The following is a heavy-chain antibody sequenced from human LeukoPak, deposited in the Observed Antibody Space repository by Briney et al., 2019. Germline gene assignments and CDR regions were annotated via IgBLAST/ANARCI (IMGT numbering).Heavy chain of an antibody. V-gene: IGHV3-7*01. CDR1: GFIFSSYW. J-gene: IGHJ4*02. CDR3: ARDAGYGYDRFDY. CDR2: IKEDGSDK. D-gene: IGHD5-18*01. Sequence: GGSLRLSCAASGFIFSSYWMAWARQAPGKGLEWVANIKEDGSDKNYVESLKGRFTISRDNAKNSLYLQMDSLRAEDTAVYYCARDAGYGYDRFDYWGQGTQVTVSS.